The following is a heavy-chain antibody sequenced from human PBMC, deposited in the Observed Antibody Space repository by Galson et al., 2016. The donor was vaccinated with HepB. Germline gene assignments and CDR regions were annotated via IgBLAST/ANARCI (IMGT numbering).Heavy chain of an antibody. CDR1: GYTFTSYS. D-gene: IGHD2-21*02. CDR3: ARFRGGDAELGY. CDR2: ISLINGKT. Sequence: SVKVSCKASGYTFTSYSITWVRQTPGQGLEWMGWISLINGKTTLAPSLQDRISMTTNASASTAYMELRSLRSDDTAVYFCARFRGGDAELGYWGQGTQVTVSS. J-gene: IGHJ4*02. V-gene: IGHV1-18*01.